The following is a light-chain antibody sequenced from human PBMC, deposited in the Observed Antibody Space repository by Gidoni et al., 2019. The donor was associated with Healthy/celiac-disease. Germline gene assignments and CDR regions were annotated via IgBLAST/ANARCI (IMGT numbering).Light chain of an antibody. V-gene: IGKV3-11*01. Sequence: EIVLTQPQATLSLSPVERATLSCRASQSVSSYLAWYQQKPGQAPRLLIYDASNRATGIPARFSGSGSGTDFTLTISSLEPEDFAVYYCQQRSNWPPLTFGGGTKVEIK. CDR3: QQRSNWPPLT. CDR1: QSVSSY. CDR2: DAS. J-gene: IGKJ4*01.